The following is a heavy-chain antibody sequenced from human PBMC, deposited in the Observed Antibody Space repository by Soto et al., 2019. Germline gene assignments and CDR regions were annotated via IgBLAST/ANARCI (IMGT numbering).Heavy chain of an antibody. CDR3: AKLQYFDWLQIGY. D-gene: IGHD3-9*01. V-gene: IGHV3-23*01. CDR1: GFTFSSYA. J-gene: IGHJ4*02. Sequence: GGSLRLSCAASGFTFSSYAMSWVRQAPGKGLEWVSAISGSGGSTYYAEALKGRFTIIRDNSKNTLYLQVNSLRAEDRAGYYGAKLQYFDWLQIGYWGQGTLVTVSS. CDR2: ISGSGGST.